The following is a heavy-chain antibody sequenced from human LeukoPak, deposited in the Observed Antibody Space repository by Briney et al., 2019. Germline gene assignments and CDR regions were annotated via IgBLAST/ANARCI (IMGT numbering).Heavy chain of an antibody. CDR1: GYTFTSYG. V-gene: IGHV1-18*01. Sequence: ASVKVSCKASGYTFTSYGISWVRQAPGQGLKWMGWISAYNGNTNYAQKLQGRVTMTTDTSTSTAYMELRSLRSDDTAAYYCAANGYSSSWYKGGWFDPWGQGTLVTVSS. CDR2: ISAYNGNT. CDR3: AANGYSSSWYKGGWFDP. J-gene: IGHJ5*02. D-gene: IGHD6-13*01.